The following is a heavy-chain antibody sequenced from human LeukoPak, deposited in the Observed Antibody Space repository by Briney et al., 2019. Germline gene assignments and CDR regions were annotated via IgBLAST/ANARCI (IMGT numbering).Heavy chain of an antibody. V-gene: IGHV1-2*02. CDR2: IKPNSGGT. CDR1: GSTFSDYF. J-gene: IGHJ3*02. CDR3: ARGGYCSGGSCYGDAFDI. Sequence: ASVKVSCKASGSTFSDYFMHWVRQAPGQGLEWMGLIKPNSGGTNYAQKFQGRVTMTRDTSISTAYMELSRLRSDDTAVYYCARGGYCSGGSCYGDAFDIWGQGTMVTVSS. D-gene: IGHD2-15*01.